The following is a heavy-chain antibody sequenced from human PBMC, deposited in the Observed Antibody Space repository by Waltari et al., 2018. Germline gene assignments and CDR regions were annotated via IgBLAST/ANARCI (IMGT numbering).Heavy chain of an antibody. D-gene: IGHD5-18*01. CDR1: GCTFRSYS. V-gene: IGHV3-21*01. CDR3: ARIDGYNPDY. J-gene: IGHJ4*02. Sequence: EVQLVESGGDLVKPGGSLRRPWAASGCTFRSYSMNWVRQVPGKGLECVSFISSGGSNIYYADSVKGRFTISRDNAKNSLYLQMNSLRVDDTAVYYCARIDGYNPDYWGQGTLVTVSS. CDR2: ISSGGSNI.